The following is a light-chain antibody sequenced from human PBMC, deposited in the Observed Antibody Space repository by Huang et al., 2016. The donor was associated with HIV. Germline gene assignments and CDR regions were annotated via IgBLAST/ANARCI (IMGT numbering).Light chain of an antibody. CDR3: HQYNNWLLS. Sequence: EIVMTQSPATLSVSPGDRVTLSCRTNRSVSTTLAWYQQRPGQAPRLLIYGSSTRAPGIPARFSGSGSGTDFSLTISSLQSEDFALYYCHQYNNWLLSFGGGTRVDI. J-gene: IGKJ4*01. CDR2: GSS. V-gene: IGKV3-15*01. CDR1: RSVSTT.